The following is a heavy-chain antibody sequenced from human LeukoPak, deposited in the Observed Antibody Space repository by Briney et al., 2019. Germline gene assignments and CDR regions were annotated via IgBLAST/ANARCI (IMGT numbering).Heavy chain of an antibody. D-gene: IGHD4-17*01. CDR1: GYTFTSYD. CDR3: ARADGFTVNQGYGYYYYMDV. J-gene: IGHJ6*03. CDR2: MNPNSGNT. V-gene: IGHV1-8*03. Sequence: GASVKVSCKASGYTFTSYDINWVRQATGQGLEWMGWMNPNSGNTGYAQKFQGRVTITRNTSISTAYMELSSLRSEDTAVYYCARADGFTVNQGYGYYYYMDVWGKGTTVTVSS.